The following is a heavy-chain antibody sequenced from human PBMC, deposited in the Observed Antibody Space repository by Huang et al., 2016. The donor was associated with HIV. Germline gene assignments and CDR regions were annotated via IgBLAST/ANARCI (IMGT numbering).Heavy chain of an antibody. V-gene: IGHV1-18*04. CDR2: ISGYNGKT. D-gene: IGHD3-3*01. CDR3: ARDTMIFGVVTRPPFDY. J-gene: IGHJ4*02. Sequence: GESGAEVKKPGASVRVSCKASGYTFTSYGISWVRQAPGQGLEWMGWISGYNGKTNHVQKLQGRVTMTTDTSTSTAYRELRSLRSDDTAVYYCARDTMIFGVVTRPPFDYWGQGTLVTVSS. CDR1: GYTFTSYG.